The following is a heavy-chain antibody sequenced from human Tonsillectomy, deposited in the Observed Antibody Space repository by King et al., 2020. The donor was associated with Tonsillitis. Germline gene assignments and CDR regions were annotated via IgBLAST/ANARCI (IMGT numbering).Heavy chain of an antibody. J-gene: IGHJ6*03. V-gene: IGHV3-23*04. CDR3: AKSGGVAATGTFRDYYYYYMDV. Sequence: VQLVESGGGLVQPGGSLRLSCAASGFTFSSFAMNWVRQAPGKGLEWVSAISGSGYNTFYADSVKARFTISRDNSKKTLFLQMNSLRADDTAVYYCAKSGGVAATGTFRDYYYYYMDVWGKGTTVTVSS. CDR2: ISGSGYNT. D-gene: IGHD6-13*01. CDR1: GFTFSSFA.